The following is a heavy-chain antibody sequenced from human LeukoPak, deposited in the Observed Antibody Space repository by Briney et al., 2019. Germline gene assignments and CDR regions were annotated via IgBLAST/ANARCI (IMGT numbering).Heavy chain of an antibody. J-gene: IGHJ6*03. CDR1: GYTFTNYG. V-gene: IGHV1-18*01. CDR3: VREVSAANAGYMDV. Sequence: ASVKVSCKASGYTFTNYGISWMRQAPGQGLEWMGWISVFYGHTNYSQNFQGRLTMTTHTYTSTAYLELRSLRSDDTAVYYCVREVSAANAGYMDVWGTGTTVTVSS. D-gene: IGHD6-13*01. CDR2: ISVFYGHT.